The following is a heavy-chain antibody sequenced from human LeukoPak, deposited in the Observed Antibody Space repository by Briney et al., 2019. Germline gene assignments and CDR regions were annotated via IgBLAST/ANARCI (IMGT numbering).Heavy chain of an antibody. Sequence: SETLSLTCAVSGDSISNGGYSWSWIRQPPGKGLEWIGYIYYSGSTNYNPSLKSRVTISVDTSKNQFSLKLSSVTAADTAIYYCARGGSGGNLVDYWGQGTLVTVSS. CDR1: GDSISNGGYS. J-gene: IGHJ4*02. CDR3: ARGGSGGNLVDY. V-gene: IGHV4-61*08. CDR2: IYYSGST. D-gene: IGHD2-15*01.